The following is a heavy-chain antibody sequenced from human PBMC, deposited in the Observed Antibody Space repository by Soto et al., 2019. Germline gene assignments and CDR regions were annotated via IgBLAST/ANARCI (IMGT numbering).Heavy chain of an antibody. CDR1: GGSFSGYY. D-gene: IGHD3-22*01. CDR2: INHSGST. CDR3: AREPLGHYYDSSGRFDY. Sequence: QVQLQQWGAGLLKPSETLSLTRAVYGGSFSGYYWSWIRQPPGKGLEWIGEINHSGSTNYNPSLKSRVTISVDTSKNQFSLKLSSVTAADTAVYYCAREPLGHYYDSSGRFDYWGQGTLVTVSS. J-gene: IGHJ4*02. V-gene: IGHV4-34*01.